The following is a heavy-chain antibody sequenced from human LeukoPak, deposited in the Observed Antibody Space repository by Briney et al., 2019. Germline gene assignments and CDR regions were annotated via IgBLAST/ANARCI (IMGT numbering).Heavy chain of an antibody. J-gene: IGHJ4*02. D-gene: IGHD3-10*01. CDR2: INHSGST. Sequence: SETLSLTCAVYGGSFSGYYWSWIRQPPGKGLEWIGEINHSGSTNYNPSLMSRVTISVDTSKNQFSLKLSSVTAADTAVYYCARRGPMVRGADIAYWGQGTLVTVSS. CDR3: ARRGPMVRGADIAY. CDR1: GGSFSGYY. V-gene: IGHV4-34*01.